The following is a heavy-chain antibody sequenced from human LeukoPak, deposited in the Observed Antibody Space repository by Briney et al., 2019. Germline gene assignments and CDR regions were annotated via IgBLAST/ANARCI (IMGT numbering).Heavy chain of an antibody. CDR2: ISGSGSTI. CDR3: ARGGRGSYWYFDL. J-gene: IGHJ2*01. CDR1: GFTFSSYE. V-gene: IGHV3-48*03. Sequence: GGSLRLSCAASGFTFSSYEMNWVRQAPGKGLEWVSYISGSGSTIYYADSVKGRFTISRDNAKNSLYLQMNSLRAEDTAVYYCARGGRGSYWYFDLWGRGTLVTVSS. D-gene: IGHD2-15*01.